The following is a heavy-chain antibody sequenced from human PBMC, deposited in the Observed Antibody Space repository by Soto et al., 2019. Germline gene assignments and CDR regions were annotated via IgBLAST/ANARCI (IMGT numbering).Heavy chain of an antibody. V-gene: IGHV3-74*01. J-gene: IGHJ6*03. Sequence: PGGSLRLSCAASGFTFSSYWMHWVRQAPGKGLVWVSRINSDGSSTSYADTVKGRFNISRDNAKNTLYLQMNSLRAEDRAVYYCERVEAAAGYYYYYYMDVGGKGTTVTVSS. D-gene: IGHD6-13*01. CDR3: ERVEAAAGYYYYYYMDV. CDR1: GFTFSSYW. CDR2: INSDGSST.